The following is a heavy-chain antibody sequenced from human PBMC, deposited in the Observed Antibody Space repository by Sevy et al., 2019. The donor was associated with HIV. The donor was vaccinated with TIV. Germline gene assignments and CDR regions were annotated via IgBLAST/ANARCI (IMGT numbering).Heavy chain of an antibody. CDR1: VFTFSSYA. CDR3: AKGERSSGWALYYFDY. Sequence: GGSLRLSCAASVFTFSSYAMSWVRQAPGKGLEWVSAISGSGGSTYYADSVKGRFTISRDNSKNTLYLQMNSLRAEDTAVYYCAKGERSSGWALYYFDYWGQGTLVTVSS. V-gene: IGHV3-23*01. CDR2: ISGSGGST. D-gene: IGHD6-19*01. J-gene: IGHJ4*02.